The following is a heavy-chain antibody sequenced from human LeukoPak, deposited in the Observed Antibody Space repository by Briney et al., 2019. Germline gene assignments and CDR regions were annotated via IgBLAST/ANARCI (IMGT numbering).Heavy chain of an antibody. D-gene: IGHD6-19*01. CDR1: GGTFSSYA. CDR2: VIPILGIA. Sequence: SVTVSCKASGGTFSSYAISWVRQAPGQGLEWMGRVIPILGIANYAQKFQGRVTITADKSTSTAYMELSSLRSEDTAVYYCAREAVAASGNFDYWGQGTLVTVSS. J-gene: IGHJ4*02. CDR3: AREAVAASGNFDY. V-gene: IGHV1-69*04.